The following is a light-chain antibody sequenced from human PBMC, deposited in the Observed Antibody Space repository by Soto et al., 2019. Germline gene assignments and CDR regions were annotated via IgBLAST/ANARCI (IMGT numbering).Light chain of an antibody. CDR1: QGTSSY. V-gene: IGKV1-9*01. CDR3: QQLYSYRLT. J-gene: IGKJ4*01. CDR2: ATS. Sequence: DIQLTQSPSFLSASVGDRVTITYRASQGTSSYLAWYQQKPGKAPNLLIYATSTLQSGVPSRFSGSGSGTEFTLTISNLQPEDFASYYCQQLYSYRLTFGGGTKVEIK.